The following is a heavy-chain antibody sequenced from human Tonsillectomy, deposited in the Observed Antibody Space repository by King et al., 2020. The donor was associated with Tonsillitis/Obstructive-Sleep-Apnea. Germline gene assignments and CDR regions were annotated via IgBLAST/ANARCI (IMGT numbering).Heavy chain of an antibody. V-gene: IGHV2-26*01. CDR3: ARIKPLYGDPDYMDV. J-gene: IGHJ6*03. CDR1: GFSLSNTRMG. D-gene: IGHD4-17*01. CDR2: IFSNDEK. Sequence: TLKESGPVLVKPTETLTLTCTVSGFSLSNTRMGVSWVRQPPGKALELLAHIFSNDEKVYSNSLKSRLTISNDTPKNPVVLSMTNMDPVDTATYYCARIKPLYGDPDYMDVWGKGTTVTVSS.